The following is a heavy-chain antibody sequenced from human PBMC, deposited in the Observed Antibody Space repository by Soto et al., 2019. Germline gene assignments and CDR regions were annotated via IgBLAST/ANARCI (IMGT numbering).Heavy chain of an antibody. CDR2: ISAYNGNT. D-gene: IGHD3-10*01. V-gene: IGHV1-18*01. J-gene: IGHJ5*02. CDR3: ARRYYGSGTYNWFDP. CDR1: GYTFTSYG. Sequence: GASVKVSCKASGYTFTSYGISWVRQAPGQGLEWMGWISAYNGNTNYAQKLQGRVTMTTDTSTSTAYMELRSLRSDDTAVYYCARRYYGSGTYNWFDPWGQGTLVTVSS.